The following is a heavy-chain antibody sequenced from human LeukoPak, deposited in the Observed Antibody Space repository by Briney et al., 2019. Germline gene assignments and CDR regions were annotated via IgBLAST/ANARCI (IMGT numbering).Heavy chain of an antibody. J-gene: IGHJ5*02. V-gene: IGHV4-39*07. CDR3: ARNCTADNDVSRSRDKWFDP. CDR1: GDSISSTSHY. CDR2: IYYSGST. Sequence: SETLSLTCTVSGDSISSTSHYWAWVRQPPGKGLEWIGSIYYSGSTHYNPSLKSRVTISMDTSKNQFSLKSKSVTAADTALYYCARNCTADNDVSRSRDKWFDPWGHGTLVTVSS. D-gene: IGHD2-8*02.